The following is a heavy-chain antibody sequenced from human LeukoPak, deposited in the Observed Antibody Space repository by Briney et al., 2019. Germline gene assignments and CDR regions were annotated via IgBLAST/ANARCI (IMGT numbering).Heavy chain of an antibody. CDR1: GFTFSDYY. D-gene: IGHD1-26*01. Sequence: GGSLRLSCAASGFTFSDYYMSWIRQAPGKGLEWVSYISSSGSTIYYADSVKGRFTISRDNAKNSLYLQMNSLRAEDTAVYYCARDPYSGSYGDYYYYFMDVWGKGTTVTISS. CDR2: ISSSGSTI. CDR3: ARDPYSGSYGDYYYYFMDV. J-gene: IGHJ6*03. V-gene: IGHV3-11*04.